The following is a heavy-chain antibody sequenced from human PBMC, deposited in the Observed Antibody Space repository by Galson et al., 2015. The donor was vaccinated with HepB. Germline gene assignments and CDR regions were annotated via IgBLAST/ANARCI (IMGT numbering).Heavy chain of an antibody. CDR3: ARDRKQLGIDY. CDR1: GFTVSSNY. V-gene: IGHV3-53*01. Sequence: SLRLSCAASGFTVSSNYMSWVRQAPGKGLEWVSVIYSGGSTYYADSVKGRFTISRDNSKNTLYLQMNSLRAEDTAVYYCARDRKQLGIDYWGQGTLVTVSS. CDR2: IYSGGST. D-gene: IGHD6-6*01. J-gene: IGHJ4*02.